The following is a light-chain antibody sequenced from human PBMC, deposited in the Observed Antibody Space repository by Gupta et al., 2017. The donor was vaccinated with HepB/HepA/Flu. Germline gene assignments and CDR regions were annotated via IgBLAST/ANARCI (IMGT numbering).Light chain of an antibody. J-gene: IGKJ1*01. CDR1: QGISNG. CDR3: LQHNSYPRT. Sequence: DIHVTHAPSSLAASVGDRLTITCRASQGISNGLGWYQQKPGKAPKRLIYATSNLQSGVPSRFSGSGSGTEFTLTISSLQAEDFATYYCLQHNSYPRTFGQGTKVEIK. V-gene: IGKV1-17*01. CDR2: ATS.